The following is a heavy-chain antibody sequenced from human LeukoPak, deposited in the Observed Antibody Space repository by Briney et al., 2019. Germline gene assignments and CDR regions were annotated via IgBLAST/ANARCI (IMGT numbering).Heavy chain of an antibody. Sequence: ASVKVSCKASGYTFTSYGISWVRQAPGQGLEWMGWISAYNGNTNYAQKLQGRVTMTTDPSTTTACMELRSLRSDDTAVYYRARSSHRDGDTFDYWGQGTLVTVSS. CDR2: ISAYNGNT. J-gene: IGHJ4*02. V-gene: IGHV1-18*01. CDR3: ARSSHRDGDTFDY. D-gene: IGHD3-10*01. CDR1: GYTFTSYG.